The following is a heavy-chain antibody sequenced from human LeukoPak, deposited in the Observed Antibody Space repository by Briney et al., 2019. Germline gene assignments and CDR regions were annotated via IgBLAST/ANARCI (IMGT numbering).Heavy chain of an antibody. CDR2: ISSSSSYI. CDR1: GFTFSSYS. V-gene: IGHV3-21*01. D-gene: IGHD3-3*01. CDR3: ARDTGAYDFWSGYLFDY. J-gene: IGHJ4*02. Sequence: GGSLRLSCAASGFTFSSYSMNWVRQAPGKGLEWVSSISSSSSYIYYADSVKGRFTNSRDNAKNSLYLQMNSLRAEDTAVYYCARDTGAYDFWSGYLFDYWGQGTLVTVSS.